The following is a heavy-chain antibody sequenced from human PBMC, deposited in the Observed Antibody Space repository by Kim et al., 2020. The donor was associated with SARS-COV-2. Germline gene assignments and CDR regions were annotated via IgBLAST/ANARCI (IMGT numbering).Heavy chain of an antibody. J-gene: IGHJ4*02. V-gene: IGHV3-74*01. Sequence: GGSLRLSCVASGFTFSSYWMHWVRQAPGKGLVWVSRVNSDGSSTSYADSGKGRFTISRDNARNTLYLQMYSLRAEDTAVYYCASLSTGYVWDKFDYWGRGTLVTVSS. CDR2: VNSDGSST. CDR3: ASLSTGYVWDKFDY. CDR1: GFTFSSYW. D-gene: IGHD3-16*01.